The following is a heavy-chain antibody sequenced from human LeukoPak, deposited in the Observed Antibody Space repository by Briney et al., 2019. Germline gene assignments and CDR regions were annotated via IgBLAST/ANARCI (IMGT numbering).Heavy chain of an antibody. V-gene: IGHV1-69*01. J-gene: IGHJ5*02. CDR3: ARIGGWYVSGQYWFDP. CDR2: IIPIFGTA. CDR1: GGTFSSYA. D-gene: IGHD6-19*01. Sequence: ASVKVSCKASGGTFSSYAISWVRQAPGQGLEWMGGIIPIFGTANYAQKFQGRVTMTADESTSTAYMELSSLRSEDTAVYYCARIGGWYVSGQYWFDPWGQGTLVTVSS.